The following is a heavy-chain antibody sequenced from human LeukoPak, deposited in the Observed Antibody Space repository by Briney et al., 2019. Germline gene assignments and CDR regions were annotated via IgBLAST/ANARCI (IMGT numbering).Heavy chain of an antibody. V-gene: IGHV4-39*01. CDR3: ARQFGADGGYYFDY. D-gene: IGHD3-16*01. CDR1: GGSISSTSYY. J-gene: IGHJ4*02. Sequence: SETLSLTCNVSGGSISSTSYYWGWIRQPPGKGLEWIGSIYYSGSTYYNPSLKSRVTISVDTSKNQFSLKLSSVTAADTAVYYCARQFGADGGYYFDYWGQGTLVTVSS. CDR2: IYYSGST.